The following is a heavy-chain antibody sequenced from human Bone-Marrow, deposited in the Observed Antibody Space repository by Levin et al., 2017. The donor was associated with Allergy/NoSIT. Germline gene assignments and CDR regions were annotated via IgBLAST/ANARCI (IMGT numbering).Heavy chain of an antibody. Sequence: GESLKISCAASGFTFSSSAMTWVRQAPGKGLEWVSSISAGDASTYYTDSVKGRLTVSRDNSKNTLYLQMNTLRVEDTALYYCAKVRRGLDAFDIWGQGTMVTVSS. CDR1: GFTFSSSA. D-gene: IGHD3/OR15-3a*01. CDR2: ISAGDAST. CDR3: AKVRRGLDAFDI. J-gene: IGHJ3*02. V-gene: IGHV3-23*01.